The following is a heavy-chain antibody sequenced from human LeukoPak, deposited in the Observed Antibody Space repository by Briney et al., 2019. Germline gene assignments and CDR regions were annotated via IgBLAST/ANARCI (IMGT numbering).Heavy chain of an antibody. CDR2: INHSGST. D-gene: IGHD2-2*01. J-gene: IGHJ6*02. CDR3: ARAPFRYCSSTSCKPHGMDV. Sequence: SETLSLTCAVYGGSFSGYYWSWIRQPPGKGLEWIGEINHSGSTNYNPSLKSRVTISVDTSKNQFSLKLSSVTAADTAVYYCARAPFRYCSSTSCKPHGMDVWGQGTTVTVSS. V-gene: IGHV4-34*01. CDR1: GGSFSGYY.